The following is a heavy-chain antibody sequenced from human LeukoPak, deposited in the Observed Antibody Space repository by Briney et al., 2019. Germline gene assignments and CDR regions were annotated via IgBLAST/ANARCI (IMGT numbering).Heavy chain of an antibody. J-gene: IGHJ5*02. D-gene: IGHD1-7*01. CDR3: AKNSGPGVNYFDP. V-gene: IGHV3-74*03. CDR1: GFTFRDYW. Sequence: LTGGSLRLSCIASGFTFRDYWMHWVRQVPGKGLVWVSFIKTDGTTTAYADSVKGRFSISRDNAKSTLYQQMNSLRVEDTGIYYCAKNSGPGVNYFDPWGQGTLVTVSS. CDR2: IKTDGTTT.